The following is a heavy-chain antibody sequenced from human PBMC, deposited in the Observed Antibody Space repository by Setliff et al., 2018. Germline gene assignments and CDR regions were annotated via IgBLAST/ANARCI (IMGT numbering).Heavy chain of an antibody. CDR3: ARRVAVAGGYFDL. J-gene: IGHJ2*01. CDR1: GGYISNSYS. V-gene: IGHV4-39*01. Sequence: PSETLSLTCTVSGGYISNSYSWGWIRQPPGKDPEWIGNVYYSGSTSYNPSLESRITISVETSKNQFSLQLSSVTAADTAVYYCARRVAVAGGYFDLWGRGTLVTVSS. CDR2: VYYSGST. D-gene: IGHD6-19*01.